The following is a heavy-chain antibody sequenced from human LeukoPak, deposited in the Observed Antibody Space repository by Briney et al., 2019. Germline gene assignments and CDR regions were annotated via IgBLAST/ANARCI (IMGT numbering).Heavy chain of an antibody. J-gene: IGHJ4*02. CDR1: KFTFSDYS. D-gene: IGHD5-18*01. V-gene: IGHV3-30*03. CDR2: ISYDVGSNT. CDR3: ARLNLGYGYFLEATKRDY. Sequence: GGSLRLSCAASKFTFSDYSMSWVRQAPGKGLEWVAVISYDVGSNTYYADSVKGRFTISRDNSKNTLYLQMNSLRAEDTAVYYCARLNLGYGYFLEATKRDYWGQGTLVTVSS.